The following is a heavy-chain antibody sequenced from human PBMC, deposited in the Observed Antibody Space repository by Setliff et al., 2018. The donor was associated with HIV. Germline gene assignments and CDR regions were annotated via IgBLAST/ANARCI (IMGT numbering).Heavy chain of an antibody. J-gene: IGHJ4*02. D-gene: IGHD3-22*01. Sequence: GGSLRLSCAASGFTFSDHYMNWVRQAPGKGLEWVSSISSSGNYMFYADSVKGRFTISRDNAGNSLSLLMNSLRAEDTAVYFCARDKDMTVAFDLWGQGTPVTVSS. CDR2: ISSSGNYM. CDR1: GFTFSDHY. CDR3: ARDKDMTVAFDL. V-gene: IGHV3-21*01.